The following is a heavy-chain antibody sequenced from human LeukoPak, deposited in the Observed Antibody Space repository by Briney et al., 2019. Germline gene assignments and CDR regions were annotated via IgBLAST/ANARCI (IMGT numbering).Heavy chain of an antibody. CDR3: AREYRHQPD. CDR2: INPNSGGT. D-gene: IGHD5-12*01. CDR1: GYTFTGNY. Sequence: GASVKVSCKASGYTFTGNYIHWVRQAPGQGLEWMGWINPNSGGTNYAQKFQGRFTMTWDTSISTAYMELSSLRSEDTAIYYCAREYRHQPDWGQGTLVTVSS. V-gene: IGHV1-2*02. J-gene: IGHJ4*02.